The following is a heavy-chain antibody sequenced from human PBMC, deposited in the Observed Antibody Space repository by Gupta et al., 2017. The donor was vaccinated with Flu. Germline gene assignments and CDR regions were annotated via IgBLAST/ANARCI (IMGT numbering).Heavy chain of an antibody. Sequence: EVQLVQSAVEVKKPGESLRISCKGSGYSFTDHWSSWVRQMPGKGLEWMGRIDPSDSDTTYSPSFEGHVTISTDLSIGTTYLQWSSLKASDTAMYFCARHPSYYENGGYYYWYFDLWGRGTLVTVSS. CDR1: GYSFTDHW. CDR3: ARHPSYYENGGYYYWYFDL. CDR2: IDPSDSDT. D-gene: IGHD3-22*01. J-gene: IGHJ2*01. V-gene: IGHV5-10-1*01.